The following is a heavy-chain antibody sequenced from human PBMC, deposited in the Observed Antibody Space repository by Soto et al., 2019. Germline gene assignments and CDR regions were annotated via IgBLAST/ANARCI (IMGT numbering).Heavy chain of an antibody. CDR1: GFTFSSYG. Sequence: GGSLRLSCAASGFTFSSYGMHWVRQAPGKGLEWVAVISYDGSNKYYADSVKGRFTISRDNSKNTLYLQMNSLRAEDTAVYYCAKDPSAHSSGYMVVYFFDYWGQGTLVTVSS. CDR2: ISYDGSNK. D-gene: IGHD3-22*01. CDR3: AKDPSAHSSGYMVVYFFDY. V-gene: IGHV3-30*18. J-gene: IGHJ4*02.